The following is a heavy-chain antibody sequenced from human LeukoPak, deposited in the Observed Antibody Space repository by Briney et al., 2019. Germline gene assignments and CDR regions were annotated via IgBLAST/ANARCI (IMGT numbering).Heavy chain of an antibody. J-gene: IGHJ3*02. V-gene: IGHV4-31*03. CDR3: ARGYSGYDYAVDAFDI. Sequence: SQTLSLTCTVSDGSISSGGYYWSWIRQHPGKGLEWIGYIYYSGSTYYNPSLKSRVTISVDTSKNQFSLKLSSVTAADTAVYYCARGYSGYDYAVDAFDIWGQGTMVTVSS. D-gene: IGHD5-12*01. CDR1: DGSISSGGYY. CDR2: IYYSGST.